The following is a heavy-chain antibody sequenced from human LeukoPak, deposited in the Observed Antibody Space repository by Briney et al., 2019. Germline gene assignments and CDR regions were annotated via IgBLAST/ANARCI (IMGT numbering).Heavy chain of an antibody. CDR1: GYTFSDYY. J-gene: IGHJ4*02. CDR3: ARDSSLSLRGVSDYYFDY. CDR2: INPNSGGA. D-gene: IGHD3-10*01. V-gene: IGHV1-2*02. Sequence: ASVKVSCKASGYTFSDYYMHWVRQAPGQGLEWMGWINPNSGGANYAQKFQGRVTMTRDTSISTAYMELSGLRSDDTAVYYCARDSSLSLRGVSDYYFDYWGQGTLVTVSS.